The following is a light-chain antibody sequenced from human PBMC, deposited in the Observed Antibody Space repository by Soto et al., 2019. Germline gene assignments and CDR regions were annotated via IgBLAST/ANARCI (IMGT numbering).Light chain of an antibody. V-gene: IGKV3-11*01. J-gene: IGKJ4*01. Sequence: EIVLTQSPATLSLSPGERATLTCRASQSVSSYLAWYQQKPGQAPRLLIYDASNRAAGISARFSGSGSGTDFTLSISSLEPEDFAVYYCQQRSYWPTFGGGTKVDIK. CDR2: DAS. CDR1: QSVSSY. CDR3: QQRSYWPT.